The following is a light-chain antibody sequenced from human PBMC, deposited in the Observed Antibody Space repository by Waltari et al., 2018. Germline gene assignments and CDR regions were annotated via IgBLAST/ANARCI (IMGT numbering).Light chain of an antibody. CDR1: QSISSY. J-gene: IGKJ5*01. Sequence: DIQMTQSPSSLSASVGDRVTITCRASQSISSYLNWHQQKPGKAPKLLIYTASSLKSGVPSKFSGMGSATDITPTSSSLQPEDFASYYYQQSYSTPITFGQGTRLEIK. CDR2: TAS. CDR3: QQSYSTPIT. V-gene: IGKV1-39*01.